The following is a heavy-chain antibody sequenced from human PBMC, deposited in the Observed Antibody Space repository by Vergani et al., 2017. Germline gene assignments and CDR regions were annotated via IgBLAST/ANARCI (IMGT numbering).Heavy chain of an antibody. CDR1: GYSFTSYW. CDR3: ARHDMVRGVTEEDAFDI. D-gene: IGHD3-10*01. V-gene: IGHV5-51*01. J-gene: IGHJ3*02. CDR2: IYPGDSDT. Sequence: EVQLVQSGAEVKKPGESLKISCKSSGYSFTSYWIGWVRQMPGKGLEWMGIIYPGDSDTRYSPSFQGQVTISADKSISTAYLQWSSLKASDTAMYYCARHDMVRGVTEEDAFDIWGQGTMVTVSS.